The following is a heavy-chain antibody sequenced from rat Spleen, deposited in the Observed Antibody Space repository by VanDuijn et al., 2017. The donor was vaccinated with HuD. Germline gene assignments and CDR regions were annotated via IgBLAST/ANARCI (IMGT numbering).Heavy chain of an antibody. J-gene: IGHJ1*01. V-gene: IGHV5-25*01. CDR1: GFTFSNFY. CDR2: ISTGGGHP. Sequence: EVQLVESGGGLVQPGRSLKLSCVASGFTFSNFYMAWVRQAPTKGLEWVASISTGGGHPYYRDSVKGRFSISRDDARSTLYLQMDSLRSEDAATYYCTRRGNWVYWHFDFWGPGTMVTVSS. D-gene: IGHD1-7*01. CDR3: TRRGNWVYWHFDF.